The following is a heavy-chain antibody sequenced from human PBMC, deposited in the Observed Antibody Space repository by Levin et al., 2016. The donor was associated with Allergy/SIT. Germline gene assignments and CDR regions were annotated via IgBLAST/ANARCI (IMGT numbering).Heavy chain of an antibody. Sequence: SETLSLTCTVSGGSISSSSYYWGWIRQPPGKGLEWIGSIYYSGSTYYNPSLKSRVTISVDTSKNQFSLKLSSVTAADTAVYYCARQDIYRNWFDPWGQGTLVTVSS. CDR3: ARQDIYRNWFDP. D-gene: IGHD2/OR15-2a*01. J-gene: IGHJ5*02. CDR1: GGSISSSSYY. V-gene: IGHV4-39*01. CDR2: IYYSGST.